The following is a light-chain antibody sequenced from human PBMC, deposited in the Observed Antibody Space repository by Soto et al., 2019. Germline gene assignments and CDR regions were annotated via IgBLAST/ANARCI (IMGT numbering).Light chain of an antibody. Sequence: DIQMTQSPSTLSASVGDRVTITCRASQSINSWLAWYQQKPGKAPKLLIHKASSLESGVPSGFSGSGSGTELTLTISSLQPDDFATYYCQQYESYPLTFGGGTKVEIK. V-gene: IGKV1-5*03. CDR3: QQYESYPLT. J-gene: IGKJ4*01. CDR1: QSINSW. CDR2: KAS.